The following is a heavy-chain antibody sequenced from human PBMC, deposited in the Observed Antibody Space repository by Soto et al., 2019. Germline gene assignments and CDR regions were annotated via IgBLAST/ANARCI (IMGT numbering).Heavy chain of an antibody. CDR3: ARGFGEENYYGMDV. V-gene: IGHV1-2*04. Sequence: QVQLVQSGAEVKKPGASVKVSCKASGYTFSGYYMHWVRQAPGQGLEWLGWINPNSGGTNYAQKFQGWVTMTRDTPVSTAYMELSRLRSDDTAVYYCARGFGEENYYGMDVWGQGTTVTVSS. CDR2: INPNSGGT. D-gene: IGHD3-10*01. J-gene: IGHJ6*02. CDR1: GYTFSGYY.